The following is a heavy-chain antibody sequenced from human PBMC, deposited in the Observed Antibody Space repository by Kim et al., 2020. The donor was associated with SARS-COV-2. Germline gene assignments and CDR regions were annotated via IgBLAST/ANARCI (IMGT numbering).Heavy chain of an antibody. CDR1: GFIFDDYA. V-gene: IGHV3-9*01. CDR2: ISWNSGKI. D-gene: IGHD6-19*01. Sequence: GGSLRLSCAASGFIFDDYAMHWVRQAPGKGLEWVSGISWNSGKIAYADSVKGRFSISRDNAKNSLYLQMNSLRADDTAVYYCVKDIAVADFYSFAYWGQG. CDR3: VKDIAVADFYSFAY. J-gene: IGHJ4*02.